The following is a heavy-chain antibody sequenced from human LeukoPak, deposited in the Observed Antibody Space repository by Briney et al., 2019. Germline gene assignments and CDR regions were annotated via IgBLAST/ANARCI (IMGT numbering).Heavy chain of an antibody. CDR2: ISNSGST. V-gene: IGHV4-31*03. CDR3: ARDQLAARTFDY. J-gene: IGHJ4*02. CDR1: GGSISSGGYY. D-gene: IGHD6-6*01. Sequence: RPSQTLSLTCTVSGGSISSGGYYWSWIRHHPGKGLEWIGYISNSGSTSYNPSLKSRVAISADTPKNQFSLKLSSVTAADTAVYYCARDQLAARTFDYWGQETLVTVSS.